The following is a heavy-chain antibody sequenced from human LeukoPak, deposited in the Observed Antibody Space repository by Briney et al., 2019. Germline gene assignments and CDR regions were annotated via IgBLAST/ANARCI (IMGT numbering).Heavy chain of an antibody. V-gene: IGHV4-34*01. CDR3: ARAKLIGSHWYFDL. Sequence: SETLSLTCAVYGGSFSGYYWSWIRLPPGKGLEWIGEINHSGSTNYNPSLKSRVTISVDTSKNQFSLKLSSVTAADTAVYYCARAKLIGSHWYFDLWGRGTLVTVSS. D-gene: IGHD3-10*01. CDR2: INHSGST. J-gene: IGHJ2*01. CDR1: GGSFSGYY.